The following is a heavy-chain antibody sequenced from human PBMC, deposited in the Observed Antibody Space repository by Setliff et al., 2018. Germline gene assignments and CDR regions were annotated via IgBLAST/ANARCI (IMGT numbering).Heavy chain of an antibody. CDR3: TTVGYDSRTTPIDY. D-gene: IGHD3-22*01. J-gene: IGHJ4*02. CDR2: IKSKTDGGTT. CDR1: GFTFSNAW. Sequence: PSETLSLSCAASGFTFSNAWMSWVRQAPGKGLEWVGRIKSKTDGGTTDYAAPVKGRFTISRDDSKNTLYLQMNSLKTEDTAVYYCTTVGYDSRTTPIDYWGQGTLVTVSS. V-gene: IGHV3-15*01.